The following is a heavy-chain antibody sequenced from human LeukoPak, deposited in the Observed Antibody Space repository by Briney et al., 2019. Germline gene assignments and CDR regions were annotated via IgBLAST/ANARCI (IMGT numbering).Heavy chain of an antibody. CDR3: VRARRGTVAGLDF. D-gene: IGHD6-19*01. CDR1: GYTFKDYV. CDR2: INTNTGDP. Sequence: VASVKVSCKTSGYTFKDYVMNWVRQAPGQGLQWMGWINTNTGDPTYAQAFRGRFFFSLDSSLTTTYLQISSLKADDTAVYYCVRARRGTVAGLDFWGQGALATVSS. V-gene: IGHV7-4-1*01. J-gene: IGHJ4*02.